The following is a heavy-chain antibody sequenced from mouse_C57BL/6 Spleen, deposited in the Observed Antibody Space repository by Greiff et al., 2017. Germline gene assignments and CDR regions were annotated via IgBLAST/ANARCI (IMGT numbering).Heavy chain of an antibody. D-gene: IGHD2-3*01. CDR2: INPNNGGT. CDR1: GYTFTDYY. V-gene: IGHV1-26*01. CDR3: ARGGYDGYYFDY. J-gene: IGHJ2*01. Sequence: EVQLQQSGPELVKPGASVKISCKASGYTFTDYYMTWVKQSHGKSLEWIGDINPNNGGTSYNQKVKGKATLTVDKSSSTAYMELRSLTSEDSAVYYCARGGYDGYYFDYWGQGTTLTVSS.